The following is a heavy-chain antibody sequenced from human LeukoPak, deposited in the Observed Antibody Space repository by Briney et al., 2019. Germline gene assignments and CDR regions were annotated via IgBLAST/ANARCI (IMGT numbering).Heavy chain of an antibody. Sequence: SETLSLTCTVSGDSVSRSLYYWGWIRQPPGKGLEWIGYIYHSGSTYYNPSLKSRVTISVDRSKNQFSLKLSSVTAADTAVYYCASYCSSTSCYGPTDYWGQGTLVTVSS. D-gene: IGHD2-2*01. V-gene: IGHV4-30-2*01. CDR1: GDSVSRSLYY. J-gene: IGHJ4*02. CDR2: IYHSGST. CDR3: ASYCSSTSCYGPTDY.